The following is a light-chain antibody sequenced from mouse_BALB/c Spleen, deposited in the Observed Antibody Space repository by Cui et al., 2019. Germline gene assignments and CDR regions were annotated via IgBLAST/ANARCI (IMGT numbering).Light chain of an antibody. Sequence: QIVLTLSPAIMSASLGERVTMTCTASSSVSSSYLHWYQQKPVSSPKLWIYSTSNLASGVPARFSGSGSGTSYSLTISSMEAEDAATYYCHQYHRSPYTFGGGTKLEIK. J-gene: IGKJ2*01. V-gene: IGKV4-74*01. CDR3: HQYHRSPYT. CDR1: SSVSSSY. CDR2: STS.